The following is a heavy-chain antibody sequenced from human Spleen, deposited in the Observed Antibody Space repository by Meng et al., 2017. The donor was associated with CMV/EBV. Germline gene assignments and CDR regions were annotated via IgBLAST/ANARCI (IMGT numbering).Heavy chain of an antibody. CDR2: ISAYNGNT. Sequence: CKGSGYTFASYGISWVRQAPGQGLEWMGWISAYNGNTNYARKLQGRVTMTTDTSTSTAYMELRSLRSDDTAVYYCARDTAMVRDYFDYWGQGTLVTVSS. J-gene: IGHJ4*02. D-gene: IGHD5-18*01. CDR3: ARDTAMVRDYFDY. CDR1: GYTFASYG. V-gene: IGHV1-18*01.